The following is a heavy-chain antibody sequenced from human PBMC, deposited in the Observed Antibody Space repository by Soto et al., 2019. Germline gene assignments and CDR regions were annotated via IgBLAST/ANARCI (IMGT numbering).Heavy chain of an antibody. CDR1: GFTFSSSG. J-gene: IGHJ4*02. Sequence: PGGSLRLSCVVSGFTFSSSGMNWVRQAPGKGLEWVSFISNSGSYIYYADSVKGRVTISRDNARNSLYLQMNSLRAEDTAVYYCARNNYMGQGTLVTVSS. V-gene: IGHV3-21*04. CDR3: ARNNY. CDR2: ISNSGSYI.